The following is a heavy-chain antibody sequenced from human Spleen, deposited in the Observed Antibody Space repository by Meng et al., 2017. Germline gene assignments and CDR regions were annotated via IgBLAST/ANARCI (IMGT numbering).Heavy chain of an antibody. CDR3: ARGVGLDV. CDR1: GGYISSYY. V-gene: IGHV4-59*01. J-gene: IGHJ6*02. Sequence: GSLRLSCSVSGGYISSYYWSWIRQTPGKGLEWIGYINYRGSTTYSPSLKSRVTISVDTSKNQFSLMLTSVTGADTAVYYCARGVGLDVWGQGTTVTVSS. CDR2: INYRGST.